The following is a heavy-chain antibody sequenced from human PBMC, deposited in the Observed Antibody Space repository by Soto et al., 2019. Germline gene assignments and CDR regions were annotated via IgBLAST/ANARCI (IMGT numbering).Heavy chain of an antibody. CDR3: ARHHGSPGSYFGLDV. J-gene: IGHJ6*02. CDR1: GYSFTSYW. V-gene: IGHV5-51*01. CDR2: IYPGDSDT. D-gene: IGHD6-13*01. Sequence: GESLKISCRGSGYSFTSYWINWVRQMPGKGLEWMGIIYPGDSDTRYSPSFQGQVTISADKSIDTAYLQWRSLKASDTAVYYCARHHGSPGSYFGLDVWGQGTTVTVSS.